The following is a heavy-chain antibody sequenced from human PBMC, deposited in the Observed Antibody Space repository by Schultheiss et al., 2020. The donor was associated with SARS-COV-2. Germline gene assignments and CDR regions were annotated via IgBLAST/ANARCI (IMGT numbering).Heavy chain of an antibody. V-gene: IGHV4-61*08. J-gene: IGHJ4*02. CDR3: ARRSGYHYDY. Sequence: SETLSLTCSVSGGSISSGGYYWSWIRQPPGKGLEWIGYIYYGGNTNYNPSLKSRVTISVDTSKNQFSLELSSVTAADTAVYYCARRSGYHYDYWGQGTLVTVSS. CDR2: IYYGGNT. CDR1: GGSISSGGYY. D-gene: IGHD3-22*01.